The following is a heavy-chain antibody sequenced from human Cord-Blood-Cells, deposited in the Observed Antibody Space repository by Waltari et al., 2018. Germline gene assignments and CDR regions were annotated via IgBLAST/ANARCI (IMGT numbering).Heavy chain of an antibody. D-gene: IGHD7-27*01. Sequence: LQLQGSGPGRVKPPETLSHTCTAPGGSISSSSYYWGGFRQPPGKGREWIGSIYYSGSTHYNPSLKSRVTISVDTSKNQFSLKLSSVTAADTAVYYCAGTGDVLDWFDPWGQGTLVTVSS. V-gene: IGHV4-39*01. CDR3: AGTGDVLDWFDP. CDR1: GGSISSSSYY. CDR2: IYYSGST. J-gene: IGHJ5*02.